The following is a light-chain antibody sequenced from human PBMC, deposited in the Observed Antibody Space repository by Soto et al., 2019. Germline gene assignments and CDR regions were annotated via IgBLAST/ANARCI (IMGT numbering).Light chain of an antibody. CDR1: QSISRG. V-gene: IGKV1-5*01. CDR2: DAS. CDR3: QHYSSVWA. J-gene: IGKJ1*01. Sequence: DIQMTQAPSTLSSSVGDRVTITCRASQSISRGLAWYQQKPGKAPNILIYDASTLESGVPSRFSGSGSGTEFTLTISCLHPDDFATYYCQHYSSVWAFGQGTKVDIK.